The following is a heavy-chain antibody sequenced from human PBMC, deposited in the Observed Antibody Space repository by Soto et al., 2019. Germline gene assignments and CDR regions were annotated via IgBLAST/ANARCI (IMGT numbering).Heavy chain of an antibody. CDR3: ARGRGFYDSSGYYYGDACDI. V-gene: IGHV4-38-2*01. CDR2: IYHSGST. D-gene: IGHD3-22*01. CDR1: GYSISSGYY. Sequence: PSETLSLTCAASGYSISSGYYWGWIRQPPGKGLEWIGSIYHSGSTYYNPSLKSRVTISVDTSKNQFSLRLSSVTAADTAVYYCARGRGFYDSSGYYYGDACDIWGQGTMIAV. J-gene: IGHJ3*02.